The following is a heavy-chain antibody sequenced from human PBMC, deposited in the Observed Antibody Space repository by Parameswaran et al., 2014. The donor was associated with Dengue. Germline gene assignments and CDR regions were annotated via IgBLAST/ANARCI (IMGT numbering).Heavy chain of an antibody. D-gene: IGHD6-13*01. CDR2: INAGNGNT. V-gene: IGHV1-3*01. CDR3: ARGGESGAAAGILLDY. J-gene: IGHJ4*02. Sequence: WVRQAPGQRLEWMGWINAGNGNTKYSQKFQGRVTITRDTSASTAYMELSSLRSEATAVYYCARGGESGAAAGILLDYWGQGTLVTVSS.